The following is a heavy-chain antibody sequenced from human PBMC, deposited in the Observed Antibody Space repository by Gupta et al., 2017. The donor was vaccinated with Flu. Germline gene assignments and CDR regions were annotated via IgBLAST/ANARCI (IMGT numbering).Heavy chain of an antibody. D-gene: IGHD3-10*01. CDR3: AKDRGVRGVIIDY. J-gene: IGHJ4*02. V-gene: IGHV3-23*01. CDR1: GFTFSSYA. Sequence: EVQLLESGGGLVQPGGSLRLSCAASGFTFSSYAMRWVRQAPGKGLEWVSAISGSGGSTYYADSVKGRFTISRDNSKNTLYLQMNSLRAEDTAVYYCAKDRGVRGVIIDYWGQGTLVTVSS. CDR2: ISGSGGST.